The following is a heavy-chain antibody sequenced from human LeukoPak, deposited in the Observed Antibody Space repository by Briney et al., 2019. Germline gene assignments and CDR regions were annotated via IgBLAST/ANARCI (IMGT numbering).Heavy chain of an antibody. CDR3: SRDGGEGDNSAFDI. CDR2: IRRKGQSYTT. CDR1: GFTFSDYI. J-gene: IGHJ3*02. Sequence: PGGSLRLSCAASGFTFSDYILDWVRQAPGKGLEWVGRIRRKGQSYTTEYAASVKGRFTISRDDSKNSLYLHMNSLKTEDTAVYHCSRDGGEGDNSAFDIWGQGTMVTVSS. D-gene: IGHD3-16*01. V-gene: IGHV3-72*01.